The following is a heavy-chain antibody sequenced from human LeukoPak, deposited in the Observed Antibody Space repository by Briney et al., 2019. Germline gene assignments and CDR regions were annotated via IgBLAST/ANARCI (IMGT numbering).Heavy chain of an antibody. CDR2: ITGSGGST. D-gene: IGHD2-15*01. CDR3: AKDKGSGQYYFDY. CDR1: GFTFSSYA. V-gene: IGHV3-23*01. Sequence: GGSLRLSCAASGFTFSSYAMTWVRQAPGKGLEWVSTITGSGGSTYYADSVKGRFTISRDNSKNTLYLQMNSLRAEDTALYYCAKDKGSGQYYFDYWGQGTLVTVSS. J-gene: IGHJ4*02.